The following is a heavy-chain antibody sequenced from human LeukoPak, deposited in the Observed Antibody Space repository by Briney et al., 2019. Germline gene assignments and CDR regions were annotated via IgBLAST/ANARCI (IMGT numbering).Heavy chain of an antibody. CDR2: ISSGSDYI. Sequence: PGGSLRLSCAASGFTFSSYSMNWVRQAPGKGLEWVSSISSGSDYIYYADSLKGRFTISRDNAKNSLYLQMNSLRAEDTAVYYCARDGSHNNYGDRFDYWGQGTLVTVSS. J-gene: IGHJ4*02. V-gene: IGHV3-21*01. CDR3: ARDGSHNNYGDRFDY. D-gene: IGHD4-17*01. CDR1: GFTFSSYS.